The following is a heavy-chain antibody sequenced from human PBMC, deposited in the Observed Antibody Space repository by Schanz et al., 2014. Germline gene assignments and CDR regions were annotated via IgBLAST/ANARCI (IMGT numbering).Heavy chain of an antibody. CDR2: INAGTGNT. Sequence: QVQLVQSGAEVRKPGASVKVSCKASGYTFISYGISWVRQAPGQRLEWMGWINAGTGNTEYSQKFQGRVTITRDTLASTAYMEVSSLRSEDTAVYYCASSGAGYSSSWDFDYWGQGTLVTVSS. V-gene: IGHV1-3*01. D-gene: IGHD6-13*01. J-gene: IGHJ4*02. CDR1: GYTFISYG. CDR3: ASSGAGYSSSWDFDY.